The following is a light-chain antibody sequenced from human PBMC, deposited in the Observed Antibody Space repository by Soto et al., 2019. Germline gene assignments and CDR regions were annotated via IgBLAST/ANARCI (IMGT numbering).Light chain of an antibody. CDR2: GAS. V-gene: IGKV1-5*01. Sequence: DIQMTQSPSTLSASVGDRVTITCRASQSISTYLAWYQQKPGKAPKLLIYGASSLDGGVPSRFSGSGSGTEFTLTINSLQPDDFAAYFCQHYSSYSGAFGQGTKVDIK. CDR1: QSISTY. CDR3: QHYSSYSGA. J-gene: IGKJ1*01.